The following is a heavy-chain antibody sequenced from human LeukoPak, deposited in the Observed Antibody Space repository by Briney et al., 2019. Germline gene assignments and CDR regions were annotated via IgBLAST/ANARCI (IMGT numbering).Heavy chain of an antibody. CDR3: ARGGSGSYYGGDAFDI. CDR1: GGSISSYY. V-gene: IGHV4-59*01. J-gene: IGHJ3*02. Sequence: SETQSLTCTVSGGSISSYYWSWIRQPPGKGLEWIGYIYYSGSTNYNPSLKSRVTISVGTSKNQFSLKLSSVTAADTAVYYCARGGSGSYYGGDAFDIWGQGTMVTVSS. CDR2: IYYSGST. D-gene: IGHD3-10*01.